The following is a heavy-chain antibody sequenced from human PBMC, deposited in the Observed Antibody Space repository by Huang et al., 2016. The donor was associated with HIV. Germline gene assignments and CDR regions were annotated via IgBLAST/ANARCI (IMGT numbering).Heavy chain of an antibody. D-gene: IGHD2-15*01. CDR3: AKESRWFSDLDT. J-gene: IGHJ5*02. CDR1: GFPFSDFG. CDR2: ISYDGRNG. V-gene: IGHV3-30*18. Sequence: QVQLVESGGGVVQPGGSLRLSCAAPGFPFSDFGMHWVRQAPGKGLEWVAVISYDGRNGRYSESGKGRFTISRDNPMNTLYLQMNSLRPNDTAVYYCAKESRWFSDLDTWGQGTLVTVSS.